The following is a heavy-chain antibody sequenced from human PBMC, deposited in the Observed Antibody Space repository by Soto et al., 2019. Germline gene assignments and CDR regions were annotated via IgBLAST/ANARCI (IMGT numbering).Heavy chain of an antibody. CDR2: INHSGST. Sequence: SETLSLTCAVYGGSFSGYYWSWIRQPPGKGLEWIGEINHSGSTNYNPSLKSRVTISVDTSKNQFSLKLSSVTAADTAVYYCARSHYGDYPNYYYGMDVWGQGTTVTVS. V-gene: IGHV4-34*01. D-gene: IGHD4-17*01. CDR1: GGSFSGYY. CDR3: ARSHYGDYPNYYYGMDV. J-gene: IGHJ6*01.